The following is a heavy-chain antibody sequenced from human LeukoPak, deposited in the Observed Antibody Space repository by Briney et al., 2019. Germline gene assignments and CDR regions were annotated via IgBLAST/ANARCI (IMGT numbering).Heavy chain of an antibody. CDR2: IHTSGIT. D-gene: IGHD1-26*01. V-gene: IGHV4-4*07. J-gene: IGHJ4*02. CDR3: ARDLGSNYVYFDY. CDR1: GGSISSHY. Sequence: AEPLSLPCTVSGGSISSHYWSWLRQPAGKGLEYIGRIHTSGITNYNPSLKSRVTISGDTSKNQFYLNLRSVTAADTAVYYCARDLGSNYVYFDYWGQGSLVTVSS.